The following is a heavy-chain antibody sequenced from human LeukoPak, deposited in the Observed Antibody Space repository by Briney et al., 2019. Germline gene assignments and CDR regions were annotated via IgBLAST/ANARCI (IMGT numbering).Heavy chain of an antibody. Sequence: GGSLRLSCAVSGFSVSNNYMNWVRQAPGKGLEWVSLIYSRGGTSYADSVKGRFTISRDSSKNTLFLQMNSLRVEDTAVYYCAKIGSYSVLGAYYFDSWGQGTLVTVSS. CDR1: GFSVSNNY. V-gene: IGHV3-53*01. CDR3: AKIGSYSVLGAYYFDS. CDR2: IYSRGGT. J-gene: IGHJ4*02. D-gene: IGHD1-26*01.